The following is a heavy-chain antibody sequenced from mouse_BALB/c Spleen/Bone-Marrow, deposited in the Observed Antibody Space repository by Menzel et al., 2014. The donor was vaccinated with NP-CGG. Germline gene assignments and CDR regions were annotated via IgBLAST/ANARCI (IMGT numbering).Heavy chain of an antibody. D-gene: IGHD3-2*01. Sequence: VQLQQSGAGLVRPGASVKLSCKALGYTFIDYEIHWVKQTPVHGLEWIGAIHPGSGGTAYNQKFKGKATLTADKYSSTVYMELSSLTSEDSVVYYCARLRQLGLRTIDYWGQGSTLTVSS. CDR1: GYTFIDYE. J-gene: IGHJ2*01. CDR3: ARLRQLGLRTIDY. CDR2: IHPGSGGT. V-gene: IGHV1-15*01.